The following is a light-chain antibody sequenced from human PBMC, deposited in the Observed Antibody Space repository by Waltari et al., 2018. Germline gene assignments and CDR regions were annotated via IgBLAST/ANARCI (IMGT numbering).Light chain of an antibody. CDR1: QSVSSY. CDR2: DAS. CDR3: QQRSNWPGT. Sequence: DIVLTQSPATLSLSPGERATLTCRASQSVSSYLAWYQQKPGQAPRLLIYDASNRATGIPARFSGSGSGTDSTLTISSLEPEDFAVYYCQQRSNWPGTFGQGTKVEIK. J-gene: IGKJ1*01. V-gene: IGKV3-11*01.